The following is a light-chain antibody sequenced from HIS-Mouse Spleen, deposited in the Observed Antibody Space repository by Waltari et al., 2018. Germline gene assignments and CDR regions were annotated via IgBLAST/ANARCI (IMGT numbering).Light chain of an antibody. CDR3: YSTDSSGNHRV. CDR2: DDT. Sequence: SYELTQPPSVSVSPGQTARIPCSGDALPKKYAYWYQQKSGQAPVLVIYDDTKRPSGIPEGFSGSSSGTMASLTISGAQVEDEADDYCYSTDSSGNHRVFGGGTKLTVL. CDR1: ALPKKY. V-gene: IGLV3-10*01. J-gene: IGLJ2*01.